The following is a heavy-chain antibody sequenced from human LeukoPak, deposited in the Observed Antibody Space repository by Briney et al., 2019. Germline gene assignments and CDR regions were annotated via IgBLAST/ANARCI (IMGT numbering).Heavy chain of an antibody. V-gene: IGHV1-8*01. J-gene: IGHJ6*02. CDR2: MNPSSGKP. CDR3: ARTAPSRKYYYYGMDV. CDR1: GYTFTSYD. Sequence: VASVKVSCKASGYTFTSYDINWVRQATGQGLEWMGWMNPSSGKPGYAQRFQGRVTMTRNTSISTAYMELSSLRSEDTAVYYCARTAPSRKYYYYGMDVWGQGTTVTVSS. D-gene: IGHD5-18*01.